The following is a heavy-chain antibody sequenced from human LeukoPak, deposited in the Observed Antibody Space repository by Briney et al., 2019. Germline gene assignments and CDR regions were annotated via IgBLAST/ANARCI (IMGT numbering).Heavy chain of an antibody. CDR1: GFTFSSYW. V-gene: IGHV3-7*01. Sequence: GGSLRLSCAASGFTFSSYWMNWVRQAPGKGLEWVANIKQDGSEKYYVDSVKGRFTISRDNAKNSLYLQMNSLRAEDTAVYYCARDRTHCSSTSCYNSFDLWGQGTLVTVSS. CDR2: IKQDGSEK. CDR3: ARDRTHCSSTSCYNSFDL. J-gene: IGHJ4*02. D-gene: IGHD2-2*02.